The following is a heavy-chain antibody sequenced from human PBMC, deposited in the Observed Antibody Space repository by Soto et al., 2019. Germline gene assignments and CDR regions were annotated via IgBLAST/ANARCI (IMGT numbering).Heavy chain of an antibody. J-gene: IGHJ4*02. Sequence: GGSLRLSCAASGFTFTRYSMSWVRQAPGKGLEWVSSISSTTNYIYYGDSMKGRFTISRDNAKNSLYLEMNSLRAEDTAVYYCARESEDLTSSFDYWGQGTLVTVSS. CDR2: ISSTTNYI. CDR3: ARESEDLTSSFDY. CDR1: GFTFTRYS. V-gene: IGHV3-21*06.